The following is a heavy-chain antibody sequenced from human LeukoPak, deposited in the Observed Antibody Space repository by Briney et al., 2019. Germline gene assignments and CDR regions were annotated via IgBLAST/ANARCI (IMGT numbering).Heavy chain of an antibody. Sequence: PSETLSLTCTVSGGYISGHYWTWIRQPPGKGLEWIGYIYDSGSTTYSPSLKSRVTISVDTSKNQFSLKLNSLTAADTAVYYCARGGVLKSLDYWGQGTLVTASS. CDR3: ARGGVLKSLDY. D-gene: IGHD3-16*01. CDR1: GGYISGHY. J-gene: IGHJ4*02. CDR2: IYDSGST. V-gene: IGHV4-59*11.